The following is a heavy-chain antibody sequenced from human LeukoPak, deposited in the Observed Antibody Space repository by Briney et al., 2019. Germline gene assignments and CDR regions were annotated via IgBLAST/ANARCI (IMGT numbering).Heavy chain of an antibody. CDR1: GFTFSSYE. V-gene: IGHV3-48*03. Sequence: GGSLRLSCAASGFTFSSYEMNWVRQAPGKGLEWVSYISSSGSTIYYADSVKGRFTISRDNSKNTLYLQMNSLRAEDTAVYYCAKDTVPYYDILTGSDYWGQGTLVTVSS. CDR2: ISSSGSTI. D-gene: IGHD3-9*01. J-gene: IGHJ4*02. CDR3: AKDTVPYYDILTGSDY.